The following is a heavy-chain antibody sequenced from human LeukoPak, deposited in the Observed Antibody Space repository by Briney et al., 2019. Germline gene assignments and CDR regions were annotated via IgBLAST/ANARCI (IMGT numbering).Heavy chain of an antibody. CDR3: ARMAGDYGDYVWDDY. J-gene: IGHJ4*02. Sequence: SETLSLTCTVSGGSISSGDYYWSWIRQPPGKGLEWIGYIYYSGSTYYNPSLKSRVTISVDTSKNQFSLKLSSVTAADTAVYYCARMAGDYGDYVWDDYWGQGTLVTVSS. CDR1: GGSISSGDYY. D-gene: IGHD4-17*01. V-gene: IGHV4-30-4*02. CDR2: IYYSGST.